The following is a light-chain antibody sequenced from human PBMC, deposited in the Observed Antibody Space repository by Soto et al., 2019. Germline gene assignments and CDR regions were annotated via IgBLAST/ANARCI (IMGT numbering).Light chain of an antibody. J-gene: IGLJ3*02. V-gene: IGLV2-14*03. CDR1: SSDVGSTFNY. CDR2: DVN. CDR3: SVFSTGSTPVL. Sequence: QSVLTQPASVSGSPGQSITISCTGTSSDVGSTFNYVSWYQHHPGKAPRLIMTDVNHRPSGVSDRFSGSESGSTASLTISGLQAEDEGHYFCSVFSTGSTPVLFGGGTKLTVL.